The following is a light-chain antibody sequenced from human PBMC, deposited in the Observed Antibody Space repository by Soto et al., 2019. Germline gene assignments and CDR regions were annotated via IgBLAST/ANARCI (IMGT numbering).Light chain of an antibody. V-gene: IGLV2-23*02. CDR2: EVN. Sequence: QSALTQPASVSGSPGQSITISCTGTSSDVGSDNLVSWYQQHPGKAPKFIIYEVNQRPAGVSYRFSGSKSGNTAYLTISGLQAEDEDDYYCCSYAGSITYVFGTGTKLTVL. J-gene: IGLJ1*01. CDR1: SSDVGSDNL. CDR3: CSYAGSITYV.